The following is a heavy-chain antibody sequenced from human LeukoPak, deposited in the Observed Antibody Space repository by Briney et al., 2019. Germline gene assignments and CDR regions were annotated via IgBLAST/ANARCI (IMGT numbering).Heavy chain of an antibody. V-gene: IGHV4-59*01. D-gene: IGHD3-3*01. J-gene: IGHJ2*01. CDR1: GGSISSYY. CDR2: IYSTGST. Sequence: SETLSLTCTVSGGSISSYYWSWIRQPPGKGLEWIGYIYSTGSTNYNPSLKSRVTISVDTSKNQFSLKLSSVTAAGTAVYYCARSGYFDLWGRGTLVTVSS. CDR3: ARSGYFDL.